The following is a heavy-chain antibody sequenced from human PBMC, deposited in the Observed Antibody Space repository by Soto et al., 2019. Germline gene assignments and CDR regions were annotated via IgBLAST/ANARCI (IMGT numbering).Heavy chain of an antibody. D-gene: IGHD3-16*02. J-gene: IGHJ4*02. CDR3: ARGRIDDNVWGNFRSFEN. CDR2: IHNSGSP. Sequence: SETLSLTCSVSGASIQYGGFFWSWIRQSPGKGLEWIGHIHNSGSPYNNPSLRSRVSISADTSMNEFSLKLSSVTAADTAVYYCARGRIDDNVWGNFRSFENWVQGTRVTVSS. CDR1: GASIQYGGFF. V-gene: IGHV4-31*03.